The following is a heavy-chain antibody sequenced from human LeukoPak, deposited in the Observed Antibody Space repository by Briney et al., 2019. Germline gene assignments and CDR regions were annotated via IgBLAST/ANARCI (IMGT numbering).Heavy chain of an antibody. CDR1: GFRFSDYW. CDR2: VDRDGISK. J-gene: IGHJ4*02. Sequence: GGSLRLSCAASGFRFSDYWTMWVPQAPGKGLEWVANVDRDGISKYYADSVKGRFTISRDNAKNSLSLQMNRLRVEDTALYYCARGKIDYWGQGILVTVSS. CDR3: ARGKIDY. V-gene: IGHV3-7*01.